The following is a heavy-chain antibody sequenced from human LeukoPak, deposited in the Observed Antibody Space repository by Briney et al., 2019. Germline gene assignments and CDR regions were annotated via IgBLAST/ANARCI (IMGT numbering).Heavy chain of an antibody. D-gene: IGHD4-17*01. J-gene: IGHJ4*02. CDR3: ARRLRRNYFDY. Sequence: GGSLRLSCAASGFTFSSYWMSWVRQAPGKGLEWVSYISSSGSTIYYADSVKGRFTISRDNAKNSLYLQMNSLRAEDTAVYYCARRLRRNYFDYWGQGTLVTVSS. CDR2: ISSSGSTI. CDR1: GFTFSSYW. V-gene: IGHV3-48*04.